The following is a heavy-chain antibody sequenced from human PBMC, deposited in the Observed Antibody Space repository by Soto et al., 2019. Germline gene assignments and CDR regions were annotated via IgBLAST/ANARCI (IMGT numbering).Heavy chain of an antibody. D-gene: IGHD1-26*01. J-gene: IGHJ5*02. V-gene: IGHV4-59*08. CDR3: ARLTGRQGWFDP. CDR2: IYYSGST. CDR1: GGSISSYY. Sequence: QVQLQESGPGLVKPSETLSLTCTVSGGSISSYYWSWIRQPPGKGLEWIGYIYYSGSTNYNPSLKSRVSISVDRSKNQISLKLSSVTAADTAVYHCARLTGRQGWFDPWGQGTLVTVSS.